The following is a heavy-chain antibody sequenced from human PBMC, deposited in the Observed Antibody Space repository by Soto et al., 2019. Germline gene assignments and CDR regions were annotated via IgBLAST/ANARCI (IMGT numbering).Heavy chain of an antibody. Sequence: SETLSLTCTVSYASINNYHWTWIRQPPGKGLEWIAYIYYTGTTNFNPSLKSRVTISMDTSKNQFSLKLRSVTAADTAVYYCAGSGYYHNSGMDVWGQGTTVTVSS. D-gene: IGHD3-22*01. CDR1: YASINNYH. V-gene: IGHV4-59*08. CDR3: AGSGYYHNSGMDV. CDR2: IYYTGTT. J-gene: IGHJ6*02.